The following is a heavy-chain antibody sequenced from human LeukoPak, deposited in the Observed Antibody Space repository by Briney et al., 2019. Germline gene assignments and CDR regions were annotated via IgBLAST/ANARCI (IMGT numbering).Heavy chain of an antibody. J-gene: IGHJ6*03. Sequence: GGSLRLSCAASGFTVSSNYMSWVRQAPGKGLEWVSGINWNGGSTGYADSVKGRFTISRDNAKNSLYLQMNSLRAEDTALYYCARGKDYYDSSGYSNNYYYYYMDVWGKGTTVTVSS. CDR2: INWNGGST. CDR3: ARGKDYYDSSGYSNNYYYYYMDV. V-gene: IGHV3-20*04. D-gene: IGHD3-22*01. CDR1: GFTVSSNY.